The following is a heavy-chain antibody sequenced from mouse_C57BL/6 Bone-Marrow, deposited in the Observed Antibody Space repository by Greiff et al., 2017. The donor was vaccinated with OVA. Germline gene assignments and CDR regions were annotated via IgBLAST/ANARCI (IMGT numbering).Heavy chain of an antibody. Sequence: EVKLQESGGGLVQPGGSLNLSCAASGFTFSDYGMAWVRQAPRKGPEWVAFIRNLAFSIYYEDPVTGRFTISRESAKTTLYLEMSSLRAEDSAMYNCARHNTAVVPYYAMDYWGQGTSVTVSS. J-gene: IGHJ4*01. D-gene: IGHD1-1*01. CDR2: IRNLAFSI. CDR1: GFTFSDYG. CDR3: ARHNTAVVPYYAMDY. V-gene: IGHV5-15*01.